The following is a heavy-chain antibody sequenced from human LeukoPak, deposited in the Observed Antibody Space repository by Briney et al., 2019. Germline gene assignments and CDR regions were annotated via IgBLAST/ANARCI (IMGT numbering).Heavy chain of an antibody. V-gene: IGHV3-30*03. CDR3: ARDPYYYDSSGYSGIFDY. CDR2: ISYDGSNK. Sequence: PGGSLRLSCAASGFTFSSYGMHWVRQAPGKGLEWVAVISYDGSNKYYADSVKRRFTISRDNSKNTLYLQMNSLRAEDTAVYYCARDPYYYDSSGYSGIFDYWGQGTLVTVSS. D-gene: IGHD3-22*01. CDR1: GFTFSSYG. J-gene: IGHJ4*02.